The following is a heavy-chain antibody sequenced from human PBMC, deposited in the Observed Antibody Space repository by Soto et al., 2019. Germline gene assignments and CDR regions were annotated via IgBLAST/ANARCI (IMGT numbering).Heavy chain of an antibody. CDR2: ISYDETYE. J-gene: IGHJ6*02. CDR3: ARGGSSSSSRPYYYGMDV. D-gene: IGHD6-6*01. CDR1: GFTFSTYG. V-gene: IGHV3-30*03. Sequence: QVQLVESGGGVVQPGRSLRLSCAASGFTFSTYGMHWVRQAPGKGLEWVAVISYDETYEYHADSVKGRFTISRDNAKNSLYLQMNSLRAEDTAVYYCARGGSSSSSRPYYYGMDVWGQGTTVTVSS.